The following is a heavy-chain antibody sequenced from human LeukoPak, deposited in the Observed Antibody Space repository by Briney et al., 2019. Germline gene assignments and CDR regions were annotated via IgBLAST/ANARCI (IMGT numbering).Heavy chain of an antibody. D-gene: IGHD2-8*01. CDR3: ARVRRFNGPYNVYFDY. J-gene: IGHJ4*02. CDR1: GGSISSYY. V-gene: IGHV4-59*01. CDR2: MQYTGST. Sequence: KASQTLSLTCTVSGGSISSYYWSWIRQPPGKGLEWIGYMQYTGSTNYNPSLKSRVTISLDSSNSQLSLKLKSVTAADTAVYFCARVRRFNGPYNVYFDYWGQGTLVTVSS.